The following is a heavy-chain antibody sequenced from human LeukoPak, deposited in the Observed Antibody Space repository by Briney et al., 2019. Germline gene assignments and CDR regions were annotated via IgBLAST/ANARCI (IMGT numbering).Heavy chain of an antibody. V-gene: IGHV3-20*04. CDR3: ARGTYDSSGYYLTDY. CDR2: INWNGGST. CDR1: GFTFDDYG. Sequence: GGSLRLSCAASGFTFDDYGMSWVRQAPGEGLEWVSGINWNGGSTNYADSVKGRFTISRDNAKNSLYLQMNSLRAEDTAVYYCARGTYDSSGYYLTDYWGQGTLVTVSS. D-gene: IGHD3-22*01. J-gene: IGHJ4*02.